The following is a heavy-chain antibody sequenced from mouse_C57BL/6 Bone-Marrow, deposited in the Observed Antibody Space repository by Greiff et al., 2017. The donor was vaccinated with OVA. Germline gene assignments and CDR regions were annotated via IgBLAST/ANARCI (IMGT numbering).Heavy chain of an antibody. CDR1: GYAFSSSW. CDR2: IYPGDGDT. CDR3: GPTAQAGSDY. J-gene: IGHJ2*01. D-gene: IGHD3-2*02. Sequence: QVQLQQSGPELVKPGASVKISCKASGYAFSSSWMNWVKQRPGKGLEWIGRIYPGDGDTNYNGKFKGKATLTADKSSSTAYMQLSSLTSEDSAVYFCGPTAQAGSDYWGQGTTLTVSS. V-gene: IGHV1-82*01.